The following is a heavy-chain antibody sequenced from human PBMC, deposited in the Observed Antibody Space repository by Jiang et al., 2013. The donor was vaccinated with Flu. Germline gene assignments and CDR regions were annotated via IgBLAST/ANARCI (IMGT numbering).Heavy chain of an antibody. CDR1: GFTVSSNY. Sequence: VQLLESGGGLVQPGGSLRLSCAASGFTVSSNYMSWVRQAPGKGLEWVSVIYSGGSTYYADSVKGRFTISRDNSKNTLYLQMNSLRAEDTAVYYCARDPRYRGGDCYSSCGDIWGQGTMVTVSS. V-gene: IGHV3-66*02. D-gene: IGHD2-21*02. J-gene: IGHJ3*02. CDR2: IYSGGST. CDR3: ARDPRYRGGDCYSSCGDI.